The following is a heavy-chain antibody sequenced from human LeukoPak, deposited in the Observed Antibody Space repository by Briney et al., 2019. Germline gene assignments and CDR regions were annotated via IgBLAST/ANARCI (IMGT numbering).Heavy chain of an antibody. J-gene: IGHJ4*02. V-gene: IGHV1-3*01. D-gene: IGHD2-15*01. CDR2: INAGNGNT. Sequence: ASVKVSCKASGYTFTSYAMHWVRQAPGQRLGWMGWINAGNGNTKYSQKLQGRVTITRDTSASTAYMELSSLRSEDTAVYYCAIPRLPCSGGSCYSSPFDYWGQGTLVTVSS. CDR3: AIPRLPCSGGSCYSSPFDY. CDR1: GYTFTSYA.